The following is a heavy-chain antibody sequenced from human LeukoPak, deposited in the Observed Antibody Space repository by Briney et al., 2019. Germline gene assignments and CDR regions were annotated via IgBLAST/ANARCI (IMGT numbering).Heavy chain of an antibody. CDR2: ISSSSSTI. D-gene: IGHD6-19*01. CDR1: GFTFSTYS. V-gene: IGHV3-48*01. Sequence: GGSLRLSCAASGFTFSTYSMNWVRQAPGKGLEWVSYISSSSSTIYYADSVKGRFTISRDNSKNTLYLQMNSLRAEDTAVYYCAKDWYSSVGYWGQGTLVTVSS. CDR3: AKDWYSSVGY. J-gene: IGHJ4*02.